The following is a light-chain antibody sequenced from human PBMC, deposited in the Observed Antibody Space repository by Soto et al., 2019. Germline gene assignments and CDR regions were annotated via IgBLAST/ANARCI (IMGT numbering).Light chain of an antibody. CDR3: QQYGSSLYT. CDR1: QSVSSSY. V-gene: IGKV3-20*01. Sequence: ENVLTQSPGTLSLSPGERATLSCRASQSVSSSYLAWYQQKPGQAPRLLIYGASSRATGIPGRFNGSGSATDFTLTITRLEPEDFAVYYCQQYGSSLYTFGQGTKLEIK. J-gene: IGKJ2*01. CDR2: GAS.